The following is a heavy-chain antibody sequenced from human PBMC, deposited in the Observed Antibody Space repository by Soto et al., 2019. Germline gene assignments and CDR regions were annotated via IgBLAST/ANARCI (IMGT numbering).Heavy chain of an antibody. CDR3: ARVMLTMVRGVTPYYFDY. CDR1: GGSISSGGYY. Sequence: SETLSLTCTVSGGSISSGGYYWSWIRQHPGKGLEWIGYIYYSGSTYYNPSLKSRVTISVDTSKNLFSLKLSSVTAADTAVYYCARVMLTMVRGVTPYYFDYWGQGTLVTVSS. J-gene: IGHJ4*02. D-gene: IGHD3-10*01. V-gene: IGHV4-31*03. CDR2: IYYSGST.